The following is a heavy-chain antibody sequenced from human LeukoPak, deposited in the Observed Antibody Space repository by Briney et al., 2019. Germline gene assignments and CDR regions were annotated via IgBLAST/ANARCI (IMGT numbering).Heavy chain of an antibody. CDR1: GGSISSYY. CDR2: IYYTGNN. Sequence: SETLSLTCTASGGSISSYYWSWIRQPPGKGLEWIGYIYYTGNNNYNPSLKSRVTMSVDTSKNQFSLKLSSVTAADTAVYYCAREFYCSGGICYDYWGQGTLVTVSS. CDR3: AREFYCSGGICYDY. D-gene: IGHD2-15*01. V-gene: IGHV4-59*12. J-gene: IGHJ4*02.